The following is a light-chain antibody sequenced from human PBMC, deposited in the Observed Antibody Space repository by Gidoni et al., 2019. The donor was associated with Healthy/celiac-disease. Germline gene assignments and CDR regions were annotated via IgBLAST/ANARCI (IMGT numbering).Light chain of an antibody. CDR2: GAS. CDR1: QSVSSSY. CDR3: QQYGSSSYT. Sequence: LTQPPGTLSLFPGERATLSCRASQSVSSSYLAWYQQKPGQAPRLLIYGASSRATGIPDRFSGSGSGTDFTLTISRLEPEDFAVYYCQQYGSSSYTFGQGTKLEIK. J-gene: IGKJ2*01. V-gene: IGKV3-20*01.